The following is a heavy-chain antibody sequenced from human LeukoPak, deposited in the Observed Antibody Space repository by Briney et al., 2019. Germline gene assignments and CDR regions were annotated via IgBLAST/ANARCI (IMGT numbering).Heavy chain of an antibody. CDR1: GFAFSGAW. CDR2: INTRTDGATT. J-gene: IGHJ4*02. Sequence: GGSLRLSCAGSGFAFSGAWLNWVRQAPGQGLEWVGRINTRTDGATTTYAAPVKGRFTISRDDSKSTLYLEMNSLKTEDTAVYYCTTEFWYYFNNWGQGTLVTVSS. CDR3: TTEFWYYFNN. D-gene: IGHD3-3*01. V-gene: IGHV3-15*01.